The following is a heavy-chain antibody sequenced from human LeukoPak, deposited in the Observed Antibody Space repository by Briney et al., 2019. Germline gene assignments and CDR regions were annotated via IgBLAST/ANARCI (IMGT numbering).Heavy chain of an antibody. J-gene: IGHJ4*02. CDR1: GDSFSTYY. CDR2: IYSGGST. V-gene: IGHV4-59*08. CDR3: ARQRAGPLHYFDY. D-gene: IGHD1-26*01. Sequence: SETLSLTCSVSGDSFSTYYWTWIRQPPGKGLEWIGYIYSGGSTNYNPSLKSRVTISLDTSKNQFSLKLTSVTAADTAVYYCARQRAGPLHYFDYWGQGTLVTVSS.